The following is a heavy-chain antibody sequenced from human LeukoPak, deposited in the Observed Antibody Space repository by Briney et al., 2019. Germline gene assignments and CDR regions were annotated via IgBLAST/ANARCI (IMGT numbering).Heavy chain of an antibody. CDR2: IRRKTDGGTT. V-gene: IGHV3-15*01. Sequence: GGSLILSCEASGFTFSNAWMSWVRQAPGKGLEWVGRIRRKTDGGTTDHAAPVKGRFTISRDDSKNTLYLEVNSLKTEDTAVYYCATDLDYSGYFDLWSRGVLVTVSS. D-gene: IGHD2-15*01. CDR1: GFTFSNAW. CDR3: ATDLDYSGYFDL. J-gene: IGHJ2*01.